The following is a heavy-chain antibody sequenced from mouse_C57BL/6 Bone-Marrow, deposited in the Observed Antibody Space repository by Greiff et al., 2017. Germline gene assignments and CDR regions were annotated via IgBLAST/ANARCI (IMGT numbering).Heavy chain of an antibody. Sequence: QVQLKQSGAELVRPGTSVKVSCKASGYAFTNYLIEWVKQRPGQGLEWIGVINPGSGGTNYNEKFKGKATLTADKSSSTAYMQLSSLTSEDSAVYFCARRFGTTVVDYAMDYWGQGTSVTVSS. CDR1: GYAFTNYL. CDR3: ARRFGTTVVDYAMDY. J-gene: IGHJ4*01. D-gene: IGHD1-1*01. V-gene: IGHV1-54*01. CDR2: INPGSGGT.